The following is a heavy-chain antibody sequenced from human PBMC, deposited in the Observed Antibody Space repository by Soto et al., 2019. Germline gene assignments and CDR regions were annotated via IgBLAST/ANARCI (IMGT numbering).Heavy chain of an antibody. D-gene: IGHD2-15*01. V-gene: IGHV4-39*01. Sequence: PSETRSLTCTVSGGSISSSSYYWGGIRQSPGKGLEWIGSFYYSGSTYYSQSLKSRVTISGDTSKKQISLRLSSVTAADTAVYYCAIISVVSRYMDVWGKETTVTVAS. CDR2: FYYSGST. J-gene: IGHJ6*03. CDR3: AIISVVSRYMDV. CDR1: GGSISSSSYY.